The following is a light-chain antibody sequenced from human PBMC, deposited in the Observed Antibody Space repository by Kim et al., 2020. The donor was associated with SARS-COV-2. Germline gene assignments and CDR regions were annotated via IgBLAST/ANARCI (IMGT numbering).Light chain of an antibody. CDR2: GAS. V-gene: IGKV3-20*01. J-gene: IGKJ1*01. Sequence: EIVLTQSPGTLSLSPGERATLSCRASQSVSSSYLAWYQQKPGQAPRLLIYGASSRATGIPDRFIGSGSGTDFTLTISRLEPEDFAVYYCQQYGSSQTFGQGTKVDIK. CDR1: QSVSSSY. CDR3: QQYGSSQT.